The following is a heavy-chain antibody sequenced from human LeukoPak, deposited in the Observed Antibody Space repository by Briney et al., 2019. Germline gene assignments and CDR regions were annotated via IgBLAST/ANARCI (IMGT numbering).Heavy chain of an antibody. Sequence: GESLKISCKGSGYSFSGYWIAWVRQMPGKGLEWMGIIYPGDSDTRYSPSFQGQVTISADKSIGTAYLQWSSLKASDSAMYYCARRYCSSTSCPIDYWGQGTLVTVSS. J-gene: IGHJ4*02. CDR1: GYSFSGYW. V-gene: IGHV5-51*01. D-gene: IGHD2-2*01. CDR2: IYPGDSDT. CDR3: ARRYCSSTSCPIDY.